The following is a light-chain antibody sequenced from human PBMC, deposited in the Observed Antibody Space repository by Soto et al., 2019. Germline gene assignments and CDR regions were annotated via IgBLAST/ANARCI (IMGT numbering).Light chain of an antibody. CDR2: AAS. V-gene: IGKV1-9*01. CDR1: QGISSY. Sequence: DIQLTQSPSFLSASVGDRVTITCRASQGISSYLAWYQQKPGKAPKLLIYAASTLQSGVPSRFSGSGSGTEVTLTISSLQPQDFATYYGQQLNRHPPYTFGQGAKLEIK. J-gene: IGKJ2*01. CDR3: QQLNRHPPYT.